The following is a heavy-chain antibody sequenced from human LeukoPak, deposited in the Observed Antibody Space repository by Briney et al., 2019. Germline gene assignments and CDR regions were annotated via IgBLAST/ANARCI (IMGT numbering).Heavy chain of an antibody. CDR2: VKQDGSEK. D-gene: IGHD5-24*01. Sequence: GGSLRLSCAASGFTFSSYWMSWVRQAPGKGLEWVANVKQDGSEKYYVDSVKGRFTISRDNAKNSLYLQMNSLRAEDTAVYYCARASAAMATVHFDYWGQGTLVTVSS. CDR3: ARASAAMATVHFDY. V-gene: IGHV3-7*01. J-gene: IGHJ4*02. CDR1: GFTFSSYW.